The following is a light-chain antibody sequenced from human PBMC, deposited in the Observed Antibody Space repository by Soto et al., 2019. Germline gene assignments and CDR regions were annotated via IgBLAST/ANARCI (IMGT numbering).Light chain of an antibody. CDR3: QQLNSYPLT. J-gene: IGKJ4*01. CDR1: HTISSSY. V-gene: IGKV3-20*01. Sequence: EIVLTQSPGTLSLSPGERATLSCRASHTISSSYLAWYQQKPGQAPRLLMYGISRRATGIPDRFSGSGSGTDFTLTISSLQPEDFATYYCQQLNSYPLTFGGGTKVDIK. CDR2: GIS.